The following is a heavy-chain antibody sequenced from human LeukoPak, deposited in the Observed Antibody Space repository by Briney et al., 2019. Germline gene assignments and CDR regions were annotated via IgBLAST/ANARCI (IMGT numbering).Heavy chain of an antibody. Sequence: ASVNVSCKASGYTFTRFGISWVRQAPGEGREWIGWISAYNGNTNYAQKLQGRVTMTTDTSTSTAYMELRSLRSDDTAVYYCARAHGGEYDILTGYDDYWGQGTLVTVSS. CDR1: GYTFTRFG. CDR3: ARAHGGEYDILTGYDDY. CDR2: ISAYNGNT. V-gene: IGHV1-18*04. J-gene: IGHJ4*02. D-gene: IGHD3-9*01.